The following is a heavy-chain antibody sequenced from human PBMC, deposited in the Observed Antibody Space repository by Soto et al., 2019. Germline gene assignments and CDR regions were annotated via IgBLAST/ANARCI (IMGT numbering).Heavy chain of an antibody. J-gene: IGHJ6*03. CDR2: INHSGST. D-gene: IGHD6-13*01. CDR3: ARQYTPAAAGTWYYYYYMDV. CDR1: GGSFSGYY. Sequence: SETLSLTCAVYGGSFSGYYWSWIRQPPGKGLEWIGEINHSGSTNYNPSLKSRVTISVDTSKNQFSLKLSSVTAADTAVYYCARQYTPAAAGTWYYYYYMDVWGKGTTVTVSS. V-gene: IGHV4-34*01.